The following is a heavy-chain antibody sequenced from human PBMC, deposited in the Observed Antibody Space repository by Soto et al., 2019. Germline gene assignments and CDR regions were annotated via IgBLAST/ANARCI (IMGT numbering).Heavy chain of an antibody. V-gene: IGHV5-51*01. D-gene: IGHD3-22*01. CDR2: IYPGDSDT. CDR3: ARPSYYDSSGYGNYYYYYGMDV. J-gene: IGHJ6*02. CDR1: GYSFTSYR. Sequence: PGESLKISGKGSGYSFTSYRIGWVRQTPGKGLEWMGIIYPGDSDTRYSPSFQGQVTISADKSISTAYLQWSSLKASDTAMYYCARPSYYDSSGYGNYYYYYGMDVWGQGTTVTVSS.